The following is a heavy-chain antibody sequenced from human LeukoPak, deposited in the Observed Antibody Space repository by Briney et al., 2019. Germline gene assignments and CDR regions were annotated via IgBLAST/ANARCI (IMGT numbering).Heavy chain of an antibody. CDR2: ISYDGSNT. V-gene: IGHV3-30-3*01. CDR3: ARDMKAPNSGGSCQLDY. Sequence: LSGGSLRLSCAASGFTFSSYAMHWVRQAPGKGLEWVAVISYDGSNTYYADSVKGRFTISRDNSKNTLYLQMNSLRAEDTAVYYCARDMKAPNSGGSCQLDYWGQGTLVTVSS. J-gene: IGHJ4*02. D-gene: IGHD2-15*01. CDR1: GFTFSSYA.